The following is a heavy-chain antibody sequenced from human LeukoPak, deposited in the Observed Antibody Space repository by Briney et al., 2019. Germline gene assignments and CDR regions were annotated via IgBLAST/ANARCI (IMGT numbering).Heavy chain of an antibody. CDR2: ISAYNGNT. Sequence: ASVKVSCKASGYTFTSYGISWVRQAPGQGLEWMGWISAYNGNTNYAQKLQGRVTMTTDTSTSTAYMELSSLRSGDTAVYYCARDPPRGTYYDSSGYYYPYYFDYWGQGTLVTVSS. J-gene: IGHJ4*02. V-gene: IGHV1-18*01. CDR1: GYTFTSYG. CDR3: ARDPPRGTYYDSSGYYYPYYFDY. D-gene: IGHD3-22*01.